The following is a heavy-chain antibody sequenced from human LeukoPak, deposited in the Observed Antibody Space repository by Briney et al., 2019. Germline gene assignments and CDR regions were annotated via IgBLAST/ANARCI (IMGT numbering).Heavy chain of an antibody. CDR1: GGSISSSNW. V-gene: IGHV4-4*02. J-gene: IGHJ4*02. Sequence: SGTLSLTCAVSGGSISSSNWWSWVRQPPGKGLEWIGEIYHSGSTNYNPSLMSRVTISVDKSKNQFSLKLSSVTAADAAVYYCARVSPQPGIAAAGPDYWGQGTLVTVSS. CDR2: IYHSGST. D-gene: IGHD6-13*01. CDR3: ARVSPQPGIAAAGPDY.